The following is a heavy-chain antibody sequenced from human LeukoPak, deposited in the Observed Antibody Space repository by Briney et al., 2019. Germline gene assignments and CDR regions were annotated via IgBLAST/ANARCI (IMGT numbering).Heavy chain of an antibody. CDR2: INHSGST. V-gene: IGHV4-34*01. Sequence: SETLSLTCAVYSGSLSGYYWSWIRQPPGKGLEWIGEINHSGSTNYNPSLKSRVTISVDTSMNHFSLRLSSVTAADTAVYYCARGRVITTSVTSFWGQGALVTVSS. CDR1: SGSLSGYY. CDR3: ARGRVITTSVTSF. D-gene: IGHD3-22*01. J-gene: IGHJ4*02.